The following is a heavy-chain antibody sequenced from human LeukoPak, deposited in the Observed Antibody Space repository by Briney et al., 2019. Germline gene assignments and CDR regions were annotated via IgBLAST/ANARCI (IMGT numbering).Heavy chain of an antibody. J-gene: IGHJ3*02. CDR2: ISGSGGST. V-gene: IGHV3-23*01. D-gene: IGHD6-13*01. CDR3: AKPYSSSWYVGAFDI. CDR1: GFTFSSYA. Sequence: GGSLRLSCAASGFTFSSYAMSWVRQAPGKGLEWVSAISGSGGSTYYADSVKGRFTISRDNSKNTLYLQMNSLRAEDAAVYYCAKPYSSSWYVGAFDIWGQGTMVTVSS.